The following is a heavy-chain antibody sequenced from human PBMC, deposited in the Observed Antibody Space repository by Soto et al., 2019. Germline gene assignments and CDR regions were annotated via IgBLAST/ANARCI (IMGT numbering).Heavy chain of an antibody. J-gene: IGHJ6*02. Sequence: EVQLVGSGGGLVQPGGSLRLSCAASGFTFSSYWMSWVRQAPGKGLEWVANIKQDGSEKYYVDSVKGRFTISRDNAKNSLYLQMNSLRAEDTAVYYCARARQWLVSYYYYGMDVWGQGTTVTVSS. CDR1: GFTFSSYW. V-gene: IGHV3-7*01. CDR2: IKQDGSEK. D-gene: IGHD6-19*01. CDR3: ARARQWLVSYYYYGMDV.